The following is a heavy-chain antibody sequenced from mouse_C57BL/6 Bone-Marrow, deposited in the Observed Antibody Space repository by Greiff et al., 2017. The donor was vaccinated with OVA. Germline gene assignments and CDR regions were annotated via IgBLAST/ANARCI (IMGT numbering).Heavy chain of an antibody. D-gene: IGHD2-3*01. Sequence: QVQLQQPGAELVKPGASVKLSCKASGYTFTSYWMHWVKQRPGQGLEWIGMIHPNSGSTNYNEKFKSKATLTVDKSSSTAYMQLSSLTSEDSAVYSCAVYDGYYSWFAYWGQGTLVTVSA. CDR3: AVYDGYYSWFAY. V-gene: IGHV1-64*01. CDR1: GYTFTSYW. CDR2: IHPNSGST. J-gene: IGHJ3*01.